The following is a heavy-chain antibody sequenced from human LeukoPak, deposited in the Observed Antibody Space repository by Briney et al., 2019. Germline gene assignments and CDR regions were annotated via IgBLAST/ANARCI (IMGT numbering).Heavy chain of an antibody. Sequence: SETLSLTCTVSGGSISSYYWSWIRQPPGKGLEWIGYIYYSGSTNYNPSLKSRVTIPVDTSKNQFSLKLSSVTAADTAVYYCARVTTIFGVVIKGVDYWGQGTLVTVSS. CDR3: ARVTTIFGVVIKGVDY. CDR2: IYYSGST. D-gene: IGHD3-3*01. CDR1: GGSISSYY. V-gene: IGHV4-59*01. J-gene: IGHJ4*02.